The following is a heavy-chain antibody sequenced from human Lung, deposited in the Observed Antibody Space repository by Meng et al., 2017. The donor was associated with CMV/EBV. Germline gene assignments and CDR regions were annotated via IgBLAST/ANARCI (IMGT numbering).Heavy chain of an antibody. J-gene: IGHJ4*02. CDR3: ARGDYSGDDVTDY. D-gene: IGHD5-12*01. CDR2: ISSSSAYI. Sequence: GESLKISCAASGFMFSSYTMNWVRQAPGRGLEWVSSISSSSAYIFYADSVKGRFTISRDNAKNSLNLQMHSLRAEDTALYYCARGDYSGDDVTDYGGQGTLVTVSS. V-gene: IGHV3-21*06. CDR1: GFMFSSYT.